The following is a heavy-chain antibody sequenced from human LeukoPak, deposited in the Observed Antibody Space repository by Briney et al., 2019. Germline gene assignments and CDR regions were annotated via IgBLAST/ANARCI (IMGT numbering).Heavy chain of an antibody. CDR2: IKQDGSEN. CDR3: ARYGSIAAAGTFDY. Sequence: PGGSLRLSCAASGFTLSTYEMNWVRQAPGKGLEWVANIKQDGSENYYVDSVKGRFTISRDNAKNSLYLQMNSLRAEDTAVYYCARYGSIAAAGTFDYWGQGTLVTVSS. V-gene: IGHV3-7*02. D-gene: IGHD6-13*01. CDR1: GFTLSTYE. J-gene: IGHJ4*02.